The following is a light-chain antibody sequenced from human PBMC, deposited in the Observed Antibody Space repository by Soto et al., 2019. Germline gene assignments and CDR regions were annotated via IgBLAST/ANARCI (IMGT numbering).Light chain of an antibody. J-gene: IGKJ5*01. Sequence: EIVLAQSPGTLSLSPGESATLSCRASQSVSSSLAWYQQKPGQAPRLLIYDAFNRATGIPARFSGSGSGTDFTLTISSLEPEEFAVYYCQQSSNWPITFGQGTRLEIK. V-gene: IGKV3-11*01. CDR3: QQSSNWPIT. CDR2: DAF. CDR1: QSVSSS.